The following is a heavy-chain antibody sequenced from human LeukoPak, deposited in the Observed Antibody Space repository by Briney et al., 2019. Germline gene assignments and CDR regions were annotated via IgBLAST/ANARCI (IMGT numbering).Heavy chain of an antibody. CDR2: IRNDGSNK. CDR3: IRHVEYSAPDR. CDR1: GFTLSSYG. J-gene: IGHJ5*02. D-gene: IGHD2-15*01. Sequence: GGSLRLSCAASGFTLSSYGMYWVRQAPGKGLEWVAFIRNDGSNKYYADSVKGRFTISRDNSKNTLYLQMSSLRIEDTAFYFCIRHVEYSAPDRWGQGTLVTVSS. V-gene: IGHV3-30*02.